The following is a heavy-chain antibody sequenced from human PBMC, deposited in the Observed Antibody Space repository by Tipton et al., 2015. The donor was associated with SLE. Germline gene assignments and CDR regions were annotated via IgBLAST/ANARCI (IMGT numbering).Heavy chain of an antibody. V-gene: IGHV4-34*01. CDR1: GGSFSGNY. CDR2: INHSGST. J-gene: IGHJ4*02. Sequence: TLSLTCAVYGGSFSGNYWSWIRQPPGKGLEWIGEINHSGSTNYNPSLKSRVTISVDTSKKQFSLKLRSVTAADTAVYYCARGIVAAFFYWGQGTLVTVSS. D-gene: IGHD6-6*01. CDR3: ARGIVAAFFY.